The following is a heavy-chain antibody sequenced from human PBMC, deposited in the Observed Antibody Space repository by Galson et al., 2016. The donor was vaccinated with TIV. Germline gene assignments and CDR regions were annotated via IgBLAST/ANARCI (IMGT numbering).Heavy chain of an antibody. Sequence: TLSLTCAVYGGSLSGHYWSWIRQPPGKGLEWIGEINHGGDTNYSPSLKSRVTMSVDTSKNQFSLNLKSVTAADTAVYYCARHSTSGFPGIQVAARRRAFDIWGQGTIVTVSS. CDR1: GGSLSGHY. CDR3: ARHSTSGFPGIQVAARRRAFDI. D-gene: IGHD6-19*01. J-gene: IGHJ3*02. V-gene: IGHV4-34*01. CDR2: INHGGDT.